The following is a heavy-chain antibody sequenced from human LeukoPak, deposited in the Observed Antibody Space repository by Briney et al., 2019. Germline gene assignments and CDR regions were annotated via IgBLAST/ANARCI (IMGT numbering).Heavy chain of an antibody. CDR3: VSRVTTAMRTLDY. J-gene: IGHJ4*02. Sequence: GGSLRLSCAASGFTFSSYAMSWVRQAPGKELEWVSAISVSGGSTYYADSAKGRFTISRDNSKYTLYSKMNSLRAENTAVYYCVSRVTTAMRTLDYWGQGTLVTVSS. V-gene: IGHV3-23*01. D-gene: IGHD2-2*01. CDR2: ISVSGGST. CDR1: GFTFSSYA.